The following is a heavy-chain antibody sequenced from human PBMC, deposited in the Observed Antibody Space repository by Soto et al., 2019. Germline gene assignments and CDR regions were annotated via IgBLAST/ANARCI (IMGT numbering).Heavy chain of an antibody. CDR2: VYSSGGT. D-gene: IGHD3-3*01. CDR3: ARGQRFSYWFDP. J-gene: IGHJ5*02. CDR1: GGSMSSYY. V-gene: IGHV4-4*07. Sequence: QVHLQQSGPGLVNPSETLSLTCTVSGGSMSSYYWTWIRQPAGKGLEWIGRVYSSGGTHYNPSLNSRVTISLDTSKNQFSLRLLSVTDADTAVYYCARGQRFSYWFDPWGQGTLVTVSS.